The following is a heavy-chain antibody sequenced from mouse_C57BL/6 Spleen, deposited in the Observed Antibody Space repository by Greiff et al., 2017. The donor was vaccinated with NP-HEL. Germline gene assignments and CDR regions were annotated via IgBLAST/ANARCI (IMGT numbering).Heavy chain of an antibody. D-gene: IGHD1-1*01. V-gene: IGHV5-9-1*02. CDR3: TRGVYYYGSSYYAMDY. CDR1: GFTFSSYA. J-gene: IGHJ4*01. Sequence: EVKLVESGEGLVKPGGSLKLSCAASGFTFSSYAMSWVRQTPEKRLEWVAYISSGGDYTYYADTVKGRFTISRGNARNTLYLQMSSLKSEDTAMYYCTRGVYYYGSSYYAMDYWGQGTSVTVSS. CDR2: ISSGGDYT.